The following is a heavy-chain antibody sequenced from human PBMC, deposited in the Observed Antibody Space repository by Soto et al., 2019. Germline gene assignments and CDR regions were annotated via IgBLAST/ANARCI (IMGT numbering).Heavy chain of an antibody. D-gene: IGHD3-3*01. J-gene: IGHJ4*02. Sequence: PGESLRNSCKGSGDTCTSYWIAWVRQMPAKGLEWMGLINPADSDTSYSPSFQGQVNISLDKSISTAYMPRTSLKASDTATYHCARVYGFSAGFRGQGTLVTVSS. CDR1: GDTCTSYW. CDR3: ARVYGFSAGF. V-gene: IGHV5-51*01. CDR2: INPADSDT.